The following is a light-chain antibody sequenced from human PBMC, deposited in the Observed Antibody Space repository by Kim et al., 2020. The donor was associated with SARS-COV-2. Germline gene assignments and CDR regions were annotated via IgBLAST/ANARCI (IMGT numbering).Light chain of an antibody. Sequence: GQSITLSCTGTSSDVGSYNLVSWYQQRPGKAPKFMIYEVNKRPSGVSNRFSGSKSGNTASLTISGLQAEDEADYYCCSYAGSSTVVFGGGTQLTVL. CDR3: CSYAGSSTVV. J-gene: IGLJ2*01. CDR1: SSDVGSYNL. CDR2: EVN. V-gene: IGLV2-23*02.